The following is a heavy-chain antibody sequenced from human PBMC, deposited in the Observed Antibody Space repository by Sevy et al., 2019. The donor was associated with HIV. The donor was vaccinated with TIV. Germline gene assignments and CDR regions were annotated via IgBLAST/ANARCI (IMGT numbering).Heavy chain of an antibody. CDR1: GFTFTNYA. V-gene: IGHV3-23*01. Sequence: GGSLRLSCAASGFTFTNYAMNWVRQAPGKGLEWVSGIRDSGDTTHYAESVKGRFTISRDNSKNTVSLQMSSLRAEDTDIYSCAHLPSTVMFREKGYWGQGTRVTVSS. CDR3: AHLPSTVMFREKGY. D-gene: IGHD3-10*01. J-gene: IGHJ4*02. CDR2: IRDSGDTT.